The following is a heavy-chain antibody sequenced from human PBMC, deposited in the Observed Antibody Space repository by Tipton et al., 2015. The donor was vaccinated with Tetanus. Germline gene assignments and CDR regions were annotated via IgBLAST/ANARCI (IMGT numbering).Heavy chain of an antibody. J-gene: IGHJ4*02. D-gene: IGHD6-19*01. V-gene: IGHV4-39*07. Sequence: TLSLTCTVSGGSIRSSSYYWGWIRQPPGKGLEWIGTIYSGGSTYYNPSLKSRVTISVDTSKNQFSLKLSSVTAADTAVYYCARSLGSGRYFDYWGQGTLVTVSS. CDR1: GGSIRSSSYY. CDR2: IYSGGST. CDR3: ARSLGSGRYFDY.